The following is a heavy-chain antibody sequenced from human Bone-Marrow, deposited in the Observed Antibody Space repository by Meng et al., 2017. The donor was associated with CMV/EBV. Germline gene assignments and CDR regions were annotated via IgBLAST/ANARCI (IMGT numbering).Heavy chain of an antibody. CDR1: GFTFSDHY. V-gene: IGHV3-11*01. Sequence: GGSLRLSCAASGFTFSDHYMTWMRQAPGKGLEWVSYITTSGDRIYYSDSVKGRFTISRDNAKNSLYLQMNSLRAEDTAVYYCAKVIAARPFHGFYGMDVWGQGTTVTVSS. J-gene: IGHJ6*02. CDR2: ITTSGDRI. CDR3: AKVIAARPFHGFYGMDV. D-gene: IGHD6-6*01.